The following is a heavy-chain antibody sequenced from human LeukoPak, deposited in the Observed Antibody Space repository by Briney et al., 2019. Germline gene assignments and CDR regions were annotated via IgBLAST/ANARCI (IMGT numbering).Heavy chain of an antibody. J-gene: IGHJ3*02. V-gene: IGHV4-34*01. CDR2: INHSGST. Sequence: PSETLSLTCAVYGGSFSSYYWSWIRQPPGKGLEWIGEINHSGSTNYNPSLKSRVPISVDTSKNQFSLKLSAVTAADTAVYYCAKKSCRRRLFAFDIWGQRTMVSVSS. CDR1: GGSFSSYY. CDR3: AKKSCRRRLFAFDI.